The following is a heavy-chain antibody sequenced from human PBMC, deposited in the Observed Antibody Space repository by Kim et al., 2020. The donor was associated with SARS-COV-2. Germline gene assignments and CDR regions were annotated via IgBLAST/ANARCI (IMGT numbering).Heavy chain of an antibody. CDR1: GFTFSSRA. J-gene: IGHJ1*01. D-gene: IGHD6-19*01. V-gene: IGHV3-23*01. Sequence: GGSLRLSCAASGFTFSSRAMSWVRQAPGKGPEWVASVSNGGNAYYADSVKGRFTIFRDITGDTLYLQLNSLRAEDTALYFCSTDHPTSGWPAFVSWCQGT. CDR2: VSNGGNA. CDR3: STDHPTSGWPAFVS.